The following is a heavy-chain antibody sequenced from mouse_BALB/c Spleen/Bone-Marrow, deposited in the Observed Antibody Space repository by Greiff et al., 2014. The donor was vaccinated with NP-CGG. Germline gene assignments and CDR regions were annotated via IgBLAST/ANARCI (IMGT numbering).Heavy chain of an antibody. CDR3: ATIYYGNSYAMDY. CDR1: GFTFSDYG. CDR2: ISNLAYSI. Sequence: EVQVVESGGGLVQPGGSRKLSCAASGFTFSDYGMAWVRQAPGKGPEWVAFISNLAYSIYYADTVSGRFTISRENAKNTPYLEMSSLRSEDTAMYYCATIYYGNSYAMDYWGQGTSVTVSS. D-gene: IGHD2-1*01. J-gene: IGHJ4*01. V-gene: IGHV5-15*02.